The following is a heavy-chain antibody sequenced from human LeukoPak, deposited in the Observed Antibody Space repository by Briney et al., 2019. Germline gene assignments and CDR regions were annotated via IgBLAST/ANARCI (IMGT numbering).Heavy chain of an antibody. V-gene: IGHV3-74*01. CDR2: INTDASNT. D-gene: IGHD1-26*01. CDR3: ARDQSIAGPTTADY. Sequence: GGALRLSCAASGFTFSRFWMHWVRQASGKGLVWVSRINTDASNTIYADSVKGRFTISRDNAKNTLYLQMNSLRAEDTAVYYCARDQSIAGPTTADYWGQGTLVTVSS. J-gene: IGHJ4*02. CDR1: GFTFSRFW.